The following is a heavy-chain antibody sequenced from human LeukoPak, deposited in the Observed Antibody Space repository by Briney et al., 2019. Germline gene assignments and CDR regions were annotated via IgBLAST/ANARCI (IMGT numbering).Heavy chain of an antibody. CDR3: AKASYYDSSGYLGI. CDR1: GFTFSSYG. J-gene: IGHJ3*02. CDR2: ISYDGSNK. Sequence: GGSLRLSCAASGFTFSSYGMHWVRQAPGKGLEWVAVISYDGSNKYYADSVKGRFTISRDNSKNTLYLQMNSLRAEGTAVYYCAKASYYDSSGYLGIWGQGTMVTVSS. D-gene: IGHD3-22*01. V-gene: IGHV3-30*18.